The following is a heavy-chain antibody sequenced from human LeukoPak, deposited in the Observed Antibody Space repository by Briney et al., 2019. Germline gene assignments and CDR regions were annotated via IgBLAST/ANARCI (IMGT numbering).Heavy chain of an antibody. CDR2: IWYDGSKK. CDR1: GFSFSSYG. D-gene: IGHD4-17*01. J-gene: IGHJ6*02. Sequence: GGSLRLSCAASGFSFSSYGMHWVRQAPGKGLEWVAVIWYDGSKKYYADSVKGRFTISRDDSKNTLYLQMNSLRAEDTAVYYCAKDLNYGDAYGMDVWGQGTTVTVSS. CDR3: AKDLNYGDAYGMDV. V-gene: IGHV3-33*06.